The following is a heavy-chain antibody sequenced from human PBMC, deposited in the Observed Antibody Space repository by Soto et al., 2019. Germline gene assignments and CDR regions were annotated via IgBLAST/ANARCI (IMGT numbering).Heavy chain of an antibody. D-gene: IGHD6-13*01. CDR3: SKDRPYIAAAGTVGMDV. CDR2: ISVRGGGT. J-gene: IGHJ6*02. V-gene: IGHV3-23*04. Sequence: EVRLVESGGGLVQRGGSLRLSCAASGFTFSSYAMTWVRQAPGKGLEWVSIISVRGGGTYYGDSVKGPFTISRDNSINTLYLQMTSLRVEDTSVYYCSKDRPYIAAAGTVGMDVWGQGTTVTVSS. CDR1: GFTFSSYA.